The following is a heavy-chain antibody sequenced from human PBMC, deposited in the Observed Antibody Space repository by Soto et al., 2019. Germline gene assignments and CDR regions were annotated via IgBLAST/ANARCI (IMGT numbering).Heavy chain of an antibody. CDR2: IVPIFGTA. D-gene: IGHD3-22*01. J-gene: IGHJ4*02. CDR1: GGTFSSYA. CDR3: ARPSGYYYDSSGYYYFDY. Sequence: SVKVSCKASGGTFSSYAISWVRQAPGQGLEWMGGIVPIFGTANYAQKFQGRVTITADESTSTAYMELSSLRSEDTAVYYCARPSGYYYDSSGYYYFDYWGQGTLVTVSS. V-gene: IGHV1-69*13.